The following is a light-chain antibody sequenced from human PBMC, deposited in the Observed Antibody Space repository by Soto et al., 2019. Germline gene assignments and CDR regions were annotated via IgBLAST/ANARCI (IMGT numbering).Light chain of an antibody. V-gene: IGLV2-23*01. CDR2: EGS. CDR3: CSYAGSSTLVI. J-gene: IGLJ2*01. Sequence: QSALTQPASVSGSPGQSITISCTGTSSDVGNYNLVSWYQHHPGKAPKLMIYEGSKRPSGVSNRFSGSKSGNTASLTISGLQAEDEADYYCCSYAGSSTLVIFGGGTKVTVL. CDR1: SSDVGNYNL.